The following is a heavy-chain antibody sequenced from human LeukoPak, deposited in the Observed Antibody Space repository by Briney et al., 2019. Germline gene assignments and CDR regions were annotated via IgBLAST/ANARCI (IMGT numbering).Heavy chain of an antibody. Sequence: GGSLRLSCAASGFTFSSYAMHWVRQAPGKGLERVTFISYNGNNKYYADSVKGRFTISRDNSKNTLYLQMNSLRAEDTAVYYCEKGGYDQGRRGYFDYWGQGTLVTVSS. D-gene: IGHD3-3*01. CDR3: EKGGYDQGRRGYFDY. J-gene: IGHJ4*02. CDR1: GFTFSSYA. CDR2: ISYNGNNK. V-gene: IGHV3-30-3*01.